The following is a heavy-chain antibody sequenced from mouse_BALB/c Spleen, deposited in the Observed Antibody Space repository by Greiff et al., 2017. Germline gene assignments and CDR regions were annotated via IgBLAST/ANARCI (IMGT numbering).Heavy chain of an antibody. CDR1: GFTFSSFG. D-gene: IGHD2-4*01. V-gene: IGHV5-17*02. CDR2: ISSGSSTI. CDR3: ARTTMITTAAMDY. Sequence: DVHLVESGGGLVQPGGSRKLSCAASGFTFSSFGMHWVRQAPEKGLEWVAYISSGSSTIYYADTVKGRFTISRDNPKNTLFLQMTSLRSEDTAMYYCARTTMITTAAMDYWGQGTSVTVSS. J-gene: IGHJ4*01.